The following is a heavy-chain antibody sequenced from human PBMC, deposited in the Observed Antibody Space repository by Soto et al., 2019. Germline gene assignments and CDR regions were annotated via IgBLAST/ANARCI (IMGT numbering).Heavy chain of an antibody. V-gene: IGHV1-69*13. CDR2: IIPIFGTA. CDR1: GGTFSSYA. CDR3: ARDKARREGFLRGWPHPPYLDY. D-gene: IGHD1-26*01. J-gene: IGHJ4*02. Sequence: GASVKASCKASGGTFSSYAISWVLPAPGQGLEWMGGIIPIFGTANYAQKFQGRVTITADESTSTAYMELSSLRSEDTAVYYCARDKARREGFLRGWPHPPYLDYWGQGTLVTVSS.